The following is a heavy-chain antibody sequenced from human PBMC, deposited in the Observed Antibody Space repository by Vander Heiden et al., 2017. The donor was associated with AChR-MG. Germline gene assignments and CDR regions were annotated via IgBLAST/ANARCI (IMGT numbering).Heavy chain of an antibody. CDR1: GGSISSGGYY. Sequence: QVQLQESGPGLVKPSQTLSLTCTVSGGSISSGGYYWSWIRQHPGKGLEWIGYIYYSGSTYYSPSLKRRVTISVDTSKNQFSLKLSSVTAAETALYYCARGRGYCSSTICYPDWFDPWGQGTLVTVSS. V-gene: IGHV4-31*03. J-gene: IGHJ5*02. CDR3: ARGRGYCSSTICYPDWFDP. CDR2: IYYSGST. D-gene: IGHD2-2*01.